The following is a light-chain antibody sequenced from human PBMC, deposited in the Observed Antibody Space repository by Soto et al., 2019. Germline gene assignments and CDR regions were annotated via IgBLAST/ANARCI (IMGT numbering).Light chain of an antibody. Sequence: DIVMTQSPATLPVSPGERATLSCRASQNVRSNLAWYQQKPGQPPRLLIYGASTRATGVPDRFSGTGSGTEFTLTISRLKSEDYAVYYGQQYKSWSPITVGPGTRLEIK. CDR2: GAS. CDR1: QNVRSN. J-gene: IGKJ5*01. CDR3: QQYKSWSPIT. V-gene: IGKV3-15*01.